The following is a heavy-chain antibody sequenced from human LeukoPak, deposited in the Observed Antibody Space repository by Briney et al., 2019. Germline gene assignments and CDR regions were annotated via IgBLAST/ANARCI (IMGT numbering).Heavy chain of an antibody. V-gene: IGHV4-39*01. CDR3: VRHISANTGYFDS. J-gene: IGHJ4*02. Sequence: SETLSLTCTVSGGSISSGSYYWGWIRQTPGKGLEWIGSIYYSGDSYYNPSLKSRAAIFVDTSRDQFSLDLSYVTAADSALYYCVRHISANTGYFDSCGQGTLVTVSS. CDR1: GGSISSGSYY. CDR2: IYYSGDS.